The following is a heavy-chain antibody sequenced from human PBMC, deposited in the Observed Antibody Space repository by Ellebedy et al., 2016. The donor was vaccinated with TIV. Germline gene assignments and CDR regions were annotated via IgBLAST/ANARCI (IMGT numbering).Heavy chain of an antibody. CDR1: GFTVGNSY. CDR3: TRVKYYYDRLRVFYFES. J-gene: IGHJ4*02. V-gene: IGHV3-53*01. D-gene: IGHD3-22*01. CDR2: IYSNDNT. Sequence: GESLKISCAASGFTVGNSYLSWVRQTPGKGLEWVSLIYSNDNTYYGGAVRGRFTISRDTSSNTLYIQMNSLRAEDTAVYYCTRVKYYYDRLRVFYFESWGRGTLVTVSS.